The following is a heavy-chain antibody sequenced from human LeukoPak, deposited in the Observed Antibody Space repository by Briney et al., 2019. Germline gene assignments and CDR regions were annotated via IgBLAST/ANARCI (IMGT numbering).Heavy chain of an antibody. CDR3: ARYGRDYDSSGSDPYYFDY. D-gene: IGHD3-22*01. J-gene: IGHJ4*02. CDR1: GGTLSCYA. CDR2: IMPIFGTA. V-gene: IGHV1-69*05. Sequence: ASVKVSCKASGGTLSCYAISWVRQAPGQGLEWMGGIMPIFGTANYAQKFQGRVTITTDESTSTAYMELSSLRSEDTAVYYCARYGRDYDSSGSDPYYFDYWGQGTLVTVSS.